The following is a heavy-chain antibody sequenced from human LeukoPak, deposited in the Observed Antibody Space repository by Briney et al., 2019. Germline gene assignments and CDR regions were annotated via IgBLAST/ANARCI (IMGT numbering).Heavy chain of an antibody. J-gene: IGHJ5*02. D-gene: IGHD5-12*01. V-gene: IGHV3-48*04. CDR1: GFIFSSYS. CDR3: ASGAEGYVFDP. CDR2: ISSIGSTI. Sequence: GGSLRLSCAVSGFIFSSYSMNWVRQAPGKGLEWLSYISSIGSTIYYADSVKGRFTISRDNAKNSLYLQMNSLRADDTAVYYCASGAEGYVFDPWGQGTLVTVSS.